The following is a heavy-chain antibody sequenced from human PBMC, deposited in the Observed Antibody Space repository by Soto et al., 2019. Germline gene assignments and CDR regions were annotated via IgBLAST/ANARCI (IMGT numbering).Heavy chain of an antibody. CDR3: ARVTLKAGNWFDP. Sequence: ASVKVSCKTSGYTFTDYFIHWVRQAPGQGFEWMGWINPKSRGTNYAQKFQGRVTMTRDTSNSTAYMELRGLTSDDTAVYYCARVTLKAGNWFDPWGQGXLVTVYS. J-gene: IGHJ5*02. CDR2: INPKSRGT. V-gene: IGHV1-2*02. CDR1: GYTFTDYF.